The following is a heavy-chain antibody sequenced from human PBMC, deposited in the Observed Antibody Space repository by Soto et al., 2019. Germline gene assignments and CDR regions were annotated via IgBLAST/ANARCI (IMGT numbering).Heavy chain of an antibody. CDR3: AREDSSGYQVDY. Sequence: QVQLVESGGGVVQPGRSLRLSCAASGFTFSNSAMHWVRQAPGKGLEWVAVISNDGSKKYYADSVKGRFTISRDNSKNTLYLQMNSLGAEDTAVYYCAREDSSGYQVDYWGQGTLVTVSS. D-gene: IGHD3-22*01. V-gene: IGHV3-30-3*01. J-gene: IGHJ4*02. CDR1: GFTFSNSA. CDR2: ISNDGSKK.